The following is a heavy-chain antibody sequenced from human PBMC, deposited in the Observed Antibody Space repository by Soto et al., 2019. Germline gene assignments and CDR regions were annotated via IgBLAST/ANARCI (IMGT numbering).Heavy chain of an antibody. J-gene: IGHJ6*03. CDR3: ARSSYDFFMSVGQWTYYYYMDV. CDR1: GGSISSYY. V-gene: IGHV4-59*08. CDR2: IYYSGST. Sequence: LLQASETLSLTCTVSGGSISSYYWSWIRQPPGKGLEWIGYIYYSGSTNYNPSLKSRVTISVDTSKNQFSLKLSSVTAADTAVYYCARSSYDFFMSVGQWTYYYYMDVWGKGTTVTVSS. D-gene: IGHD3-3*01.